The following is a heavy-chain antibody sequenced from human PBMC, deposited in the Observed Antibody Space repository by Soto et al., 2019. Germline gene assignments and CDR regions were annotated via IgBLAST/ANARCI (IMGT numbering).Heavy chain of an antibody. CDR2: IHYSGTT. CDR1: CGSVSGDY. D-gene: IGHD3-10*01. V-gene: IGHV4-59*08. Sequence: SETLSLTCTVSCGSVSGDYWSWIRQPPGKGLEWIGYIHYSGTTSYNPSLKSRVTISVDTSKNQFSLTLSSVAAVDTAVYYWARHRDNNCFDPWGRRNLVTVSS. J-gene: IGHJ5*02. CDR3: ARHRDNNCFDP.